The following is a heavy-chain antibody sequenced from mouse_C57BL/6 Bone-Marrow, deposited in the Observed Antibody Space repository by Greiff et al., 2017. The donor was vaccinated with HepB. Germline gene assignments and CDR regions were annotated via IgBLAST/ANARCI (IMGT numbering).Heavy chain of an antibody. CDR2: IYPGNSDT. CDR1: GYTFTSYW. D-gene: IGHD1-1*01. J-gene: IGHJ2*01. V-gene: IGHV1-5*01. Sequence: EVQLQQSGTVLARPGASVKMSCKTSGYTFTSYWMHWVKQRPGQGLEWIGAIYPGNSDTSYNQKFKGKATLTAVTSASTAYMELSSLTNEDSAVYYCTGSTVVADFDYWGQGTTLTVSS. CDR3: TGSTVVADFDY.